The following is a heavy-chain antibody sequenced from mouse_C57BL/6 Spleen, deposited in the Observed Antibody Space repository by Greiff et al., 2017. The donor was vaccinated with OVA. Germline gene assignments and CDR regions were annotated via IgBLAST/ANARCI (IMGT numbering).Heavy chain of an antibody. V-gene: IGHV3-1*01. CDR1: GYSITSGYD. Sequence: EVQLQESGPGMVKPSQSLSLTCTVTGYSITSGYDWHWIRPFPGNQLEWMGYISYSGSTNYNPSLKSRFSITLATSENQVFRKLNAETTGDTATYYGARARDEGAWFAYWGQGTLVTVSA. D-gene: IGHD3-3*01. CDR2: ISYSGST. J-gene: IGHJ3*01. CDR3: ARARDEGAWFAY.